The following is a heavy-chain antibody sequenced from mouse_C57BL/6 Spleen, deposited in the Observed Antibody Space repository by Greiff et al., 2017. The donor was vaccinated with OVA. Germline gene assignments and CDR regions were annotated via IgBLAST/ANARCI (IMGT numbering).Heavy chain of an antibody. V-gene: IGHV5-6*01. Sequence: EVQLQESGGDLVKPGGSLKLSCAASGFTFSSYGMSWVRQTPDKRLEWVATISSGGSYTYYPDSVKGRFTISRDNAKNTLYLQMSSLKSEDTAMYYCARKDLLFDYWGQGTTLTVSS. CDR1: GFTFSSYG. CDR3: ARKDLLFDY. CDR2: ISSGGSYT. J-gene: IGHJ2*01.